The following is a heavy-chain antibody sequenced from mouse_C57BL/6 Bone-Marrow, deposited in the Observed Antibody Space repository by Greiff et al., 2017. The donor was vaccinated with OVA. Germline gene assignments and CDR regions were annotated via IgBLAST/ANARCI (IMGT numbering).Heavy chain of an antibody. CDR1: GFTFSSYG. Sequence: EVNLVDSGGDLVKPGGSLKLSCAASGFTFSSYGMSWVRQTPDKRLEWVATISSGGSYTYYPDSVKGRFTISRDNAKNTLYLQMSSLKSEDTAMYYCARLKMAWFAYWGQGTLVTVSA. CDR3: ARLKMAWFAY. D-gene: IGHD2-3*01. CDR2: ISSGGSYT. J-gene: IGHJ3*01. V-gene: IGHV5-6*01.